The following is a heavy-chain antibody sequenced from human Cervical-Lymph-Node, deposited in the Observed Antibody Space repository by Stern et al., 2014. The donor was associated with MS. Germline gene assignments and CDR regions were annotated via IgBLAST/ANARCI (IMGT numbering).Heavy chain of an antibody. CDR2: LIPIFDPS. Sequence: VQLVESGAEVKKPGSSVKVSCKASGGTLRTYAISWVRQAPGQGLEWMGGLIPIFDPSSYAQKFQGRLTITADESTTTAYMELSSLRSEDTAVYFCARGIVVVPATYYFDSWGQGTLVTVSS. D-gene: IGHD2-2*01. CDR3: ARGIVVVPATYYFDS. V-gene: IGHV1-69*01. J-gene: IGHJ4*02. CDR1: GGTLRTYA.